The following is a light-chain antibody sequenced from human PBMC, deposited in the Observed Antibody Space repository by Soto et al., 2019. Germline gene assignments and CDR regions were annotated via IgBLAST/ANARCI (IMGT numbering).Light chain of an antibody. V-gene: IGLV2-8*01. CDR2: EVS. CDR3: SSYAGSNTLV. Sequence: QSALTQPPSASGSPGQAVTISCTGTSSDVGGYNYVSWYQQHPGKAPKLMIYEVSKRPAGVPDRFAGSKAGNTASLTVAGLQAEDEAYYYCSSYAGSNTLVFGGGTKLTVL. J-gene: IGLJ2*01. CDR1: SSDVGGYNY.